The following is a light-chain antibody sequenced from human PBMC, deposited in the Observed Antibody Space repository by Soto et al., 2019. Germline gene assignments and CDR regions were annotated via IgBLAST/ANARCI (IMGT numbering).Light chain of an antibody. Sequence: EVVMTQSPATLSVSPGDTATLSCRASQGVSSNLAWYQQKSGQAPRLLIYGASTRATGVPARFSGGGSGTEFTLTISRLQSEDFAVYYCQQYYNWRPRFGQGTKVDIK. J-gene: IGKJ1*01. CDR2: GAS. CDR1: QGVSSN. V-gene: IGKV3-15*01. CDR3: QQYYNWRPR.